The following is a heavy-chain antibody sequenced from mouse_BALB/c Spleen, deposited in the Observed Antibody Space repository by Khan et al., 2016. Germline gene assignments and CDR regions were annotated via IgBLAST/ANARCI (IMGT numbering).Heavy chain of an antibody. Sequence: EVQLVESGPGLVKPSQSLSLTYSVTGYSITSGYYWNWIRQFPGNKLEWMGYISYDGSNNYNPSLKNRISITRDTSKNQFFLKLNSVTTEDTATYYCARDGNYWFAYWGQGTLVTVSA. D-gene: IGHD2-1*01. CDR2: ISYDGSN. J-gene: IGHJ3*01. V-gene: IGHV3-6*02. CDR1: GYSITSGYY. CDR3: ARDGNYWFAY.